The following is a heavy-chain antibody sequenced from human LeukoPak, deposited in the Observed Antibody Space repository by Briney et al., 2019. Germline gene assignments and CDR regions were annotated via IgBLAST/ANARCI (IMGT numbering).Heavy chain of an antibody. D-gene: IGHD1-14*01. CDR3: ARGTLNIPGEHGAFDY. Sequence: GSLRLACAASGFTFSSYSMNWVRQAPGKGLEWVSSISTSSSYIHYADSVKGRFTISRDNAKNSLYLQMNSLRAEDTAVYYCARGTLNIPGEHGAFDYWGQGTLVTVSS. V-gene: IGHV3-21*01. J-gene: IGHJ4*02. CDR2: ISTSSSYI. CDR1: GFTFSSYS.